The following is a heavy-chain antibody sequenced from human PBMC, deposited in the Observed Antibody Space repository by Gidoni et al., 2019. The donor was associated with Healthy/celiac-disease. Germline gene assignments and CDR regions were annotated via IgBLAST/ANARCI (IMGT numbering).Heavy chain of an antibody. D-gene: IGHD2-2*01. Sequence: QLQLPESGPGLGKPSETLSLTCTVSGGPISSSRYLWGWTRQPPGKGLEWLGSIYYSGSTYYNPSLKSRVTISVDTSKNLYSLKLSSVTAADTAVYYCARLGSTGRYWSSTSCYGNHPDYWGQGTLVTVSS. CDR1: GGPISSSRYL. V-gene: IGHV4-39*01. CDR2: IYYSGST. CDR3: ARLGSTGRYWSSTSCYGNHPDY. J-gene: IGHJ4*02.